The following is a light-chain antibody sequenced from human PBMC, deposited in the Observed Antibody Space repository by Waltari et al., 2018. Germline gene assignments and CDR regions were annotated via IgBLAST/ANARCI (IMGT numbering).Light chain of an antibody. CDR3: QQYGYSPRT. V-gene: IGKV3-20*01. CDR2: CAP. J-gene: IGKJ1*01. Sequence: EIVLTQAPGTLSLSPGKRATLSCRTSQSVSSNYLAWYQQKPGQAPRLLIYCAPSRATGIPDRFSGSGSGTDFTLTISRLEPEDFAVYCCQQYGYSPRTFGQGTRVEIK. CDR1: QSVSSNY.